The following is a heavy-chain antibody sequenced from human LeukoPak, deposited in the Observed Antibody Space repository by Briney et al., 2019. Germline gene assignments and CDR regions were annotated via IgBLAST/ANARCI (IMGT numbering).Heavy chain of an antibody. D-gene: IGHD6-6*01. CDR2: ISSSSSTI. Sequence: GGSLRLSCAASGFTFSSYGMHWVRQAPGKGLEWVSYISSSSSTIYYADSVKGRFTISRDNAKNSLYLQMNSLRAEDTAVYYCAKDKTAGQLAPRYFDYWGQGTLVTVSS. V-gene: IGHV3-48*01. CDR3: AKDKTAGQLAPRYFDY. J-gene: IGHJ4*02. CDR1: GFTFSSYG.